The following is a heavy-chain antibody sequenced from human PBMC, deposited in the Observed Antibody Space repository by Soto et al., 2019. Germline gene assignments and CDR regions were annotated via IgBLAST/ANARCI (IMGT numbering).Heavy chain of an antibody. CDR2: ISYDGSNK. Sequence: SLGLSCAASGFTFSSYAMHWVRQAPGKGLEWVAVISYDGSNKYYADSVKGRFTISRDNSKNTLYLQMNSLRAEDTAVYYCARDAKSPGSRQTIQYYFDYWGQGTLVTVSS. V-gene: IGHV3-30-3*01. J-gene: IGHJ4*02. CDR1: GFTFSSYA. CDR3: ARDAKSPGSRQTIQYYFDY. D-gene: IGHD6-13*01.